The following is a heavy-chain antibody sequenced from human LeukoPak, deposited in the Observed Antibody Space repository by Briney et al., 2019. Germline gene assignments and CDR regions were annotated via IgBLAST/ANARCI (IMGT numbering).Heavy chain of an antibody. CDR2: INPNSGGT. CDR3: ARGDCSSTNCYTRTGP. Sequence: ASVKVSCKASGYTFTGYYMHWVRQAPGQGLEWMGWINPNSGGTNYAQKFQGRVTMTRDTSISTAYMELSRLRSDDTAVYYCARGDCSSTNCYTRTGPWGQGTLVTVSS. J-gene: IGHJ4*02. D-gene: IGHD2-2*02. CDR1: GYTFTGYY. V-gene: IGHV1-2*02.